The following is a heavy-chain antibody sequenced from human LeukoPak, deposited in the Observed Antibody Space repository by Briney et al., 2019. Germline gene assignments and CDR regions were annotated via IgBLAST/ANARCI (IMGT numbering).Heavy chain of an antibody. V-gene: IGHV3-30*19. D-gene: IGHD6-6*01. CDR2: IWYDGSNK. CDR3: ARDQISSSSAFDY. CDR1: GFTFSSYG. J-gene: IGHJ4*02. Sequence: PGGSLRLSCAASGFTFSSYGMHWVRQAPGKGLEWVAVIWYDGSNKYYADSVKGRFTISRDNSKNTLYLQMNSLRAEDTAVYYCARDQISSSSAFDYWGQGTLVTVSS.